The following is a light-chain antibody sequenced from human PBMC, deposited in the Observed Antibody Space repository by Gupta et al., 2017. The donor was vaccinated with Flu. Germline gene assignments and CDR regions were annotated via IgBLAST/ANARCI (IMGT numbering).Light chain of an antibody. V-gene: IGLV1-47*02. J-gene: IGLJ3*02. CDR1: SSTIGGNF. CDR2: SNN. CDR3: AAGDDSRTGLV. Sequence: RATITCSGSSSTIGGNFVYWYQQLPPAAPSLLIYSNNRRPSGVPDRFSGSKSGTSASLATSGLRAEDEGDYYCAAGDDSRTGLVFGGGTKLTVL.